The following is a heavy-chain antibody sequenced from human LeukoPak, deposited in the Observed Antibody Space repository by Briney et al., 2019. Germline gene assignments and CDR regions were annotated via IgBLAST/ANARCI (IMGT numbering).Heavy chain of an antibody. J-gene: IGHJ4*02. CDR2: IYPGDSDT. CDR1: GYSFTSYW. V-gene: IGHV5-51*01. Sequence: GEFLKISCKGSGYSFTSYWIGWVRQMPGKGLEWMGIIYPGDSDTRYSPSFQGQVTISADKSISTAYLQWSSLKASDSATYYCVRPNSGSYILGFDYWGQGTLVTVSS. CDR3: VRPNSGSYILGFDY. D-gene: IGHD1-26*01.